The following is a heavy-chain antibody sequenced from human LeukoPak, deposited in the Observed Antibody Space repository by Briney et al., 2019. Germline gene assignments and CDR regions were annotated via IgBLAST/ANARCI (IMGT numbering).Heavy chain of an antibody. J-gene: IGHJ4*02. V-gene: IGHV4-39*01. Sequence: SETLSLTCTVSGGSISSSSYYWGWIRQPPGKGLEWIGSIYYSGSTYYNPSLKSRVTISVDTSKNQFSLKLSSVTAADTAVYYCARVKWMATIRGREYFDYWGQGTLVTVSS. CDR1: GGSISSSSYY. CDR3: ARVKWMATIRGREYFDY. CDR2: IYYSGST. D-gene: IGHD5-24*01.